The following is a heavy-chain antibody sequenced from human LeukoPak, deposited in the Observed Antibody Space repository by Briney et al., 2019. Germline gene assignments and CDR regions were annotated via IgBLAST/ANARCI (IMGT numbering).Heavy chain of an antibody. V-gene: IGHV4-39*07. CDR2: IYYSGST. CDR1: GGSISSSSYY. CDR3: ARAGYSSGWYGNYYYYYMDV. D-gene: IGHD6-19*01. J-gene: IGHJ6*03. Sequence: PSETLSLTCTVSGGSISSSSYYWGWVRQPPGKGLEWIGSIYYSGSTYYNPSLKSRVTISVDTSKNQFSLKLSSVTAADTAVYYCARAGYSSGWYGNYYYYYMDVWGKGTTVTVSS.